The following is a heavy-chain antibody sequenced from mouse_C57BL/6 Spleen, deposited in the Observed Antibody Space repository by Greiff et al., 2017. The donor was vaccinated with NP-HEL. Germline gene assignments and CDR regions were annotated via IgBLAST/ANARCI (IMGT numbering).Heavy chain of an antibody. CDR3: ADLRQLRPY. D-gene: IGHD3-2*02. CDR2: INPCSGYT. CDR1: GYTFTSYT. Sequence: VQLVESGAELARPGASVKMSCKASGYTFTSYTMHWVKQRPGQGLEWIGYINPCSGYTKYNQKFKDKATLTADKSSSTAYMQLSSLTSEDSAVYYCADLRQLRPYWGQGTTLTVSS. J-gene: IGHJ2*01. V-gene: IGHV1-4*01.